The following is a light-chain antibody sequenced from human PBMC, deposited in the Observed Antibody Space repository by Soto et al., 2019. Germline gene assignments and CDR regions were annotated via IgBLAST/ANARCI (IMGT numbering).Light chain of an antibody. CDR1: QGISNY. Sequence: DIQMTQSPSSLSASVGDRVTITCRASQGISNYLAWYQQKPGKVPKLLIYAASTLQSGVPSRFSGSGSGTDFTLTISTLQPEDVANYYGEKYNSATRTFGQGTKVEIK. J-gene: IGKJ1*01. CDR3: EKYNSATRT. V-gene: IGKV1-27*01. CDR2: AAS.